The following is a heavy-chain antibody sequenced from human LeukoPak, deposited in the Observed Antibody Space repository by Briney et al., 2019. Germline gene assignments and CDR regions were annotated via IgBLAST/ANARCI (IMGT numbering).Heavy chain of an antibody. V-gene: IGHV3-74*01. CDR1: GFTFTNHW. D-gene: IGHD6-13*01. J-gene: IGHJ5*02. Sequence: GGSLRLSCAASGFTFTNHWAHWVRQAPGKGLVWVSRIRPDGRETNHADSVKGRFTISRDNAKNTLYLQMNSLGAEDTAVYYCARDGYRAAAGTSRFDPWGQEPWSPSPQ. CDR2: IRPDGRET. CDR3: ARDGYRAAAGTSRFDP.